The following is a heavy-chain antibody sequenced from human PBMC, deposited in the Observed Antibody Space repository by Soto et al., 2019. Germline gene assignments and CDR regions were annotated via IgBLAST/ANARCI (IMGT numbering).Heavy chain of an antibody. CDR2: ISSSSSTI. Sequence: WWSLRLSCSASVFTFSSYSMNWFRQAPGKGLEWVSYISSSSSTIYYADSVKGRFTISRDNAKNSLYLQMNSLRDEDTAVYYCATLGYCSSTSCYPTPPYFDYWGQGTLVTVSS. V-gene: IGHV3-48*02. CDR1: VFTFSSYS. D-gene: IGHD2-2*01. CDR3: ATLGYCSSTSCYPTPPYFDY. J-gene: IGHJ4*02.